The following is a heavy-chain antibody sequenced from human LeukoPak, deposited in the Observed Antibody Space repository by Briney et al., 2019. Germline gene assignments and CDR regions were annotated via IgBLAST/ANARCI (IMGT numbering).Heavy chain of an antibody. CDR1: GFTFSSYE. CDR3: AVAVAGIGLNYWFDP. CDR2: IHYSGST. V-gene: IGHV4-34*08. D-gene: IGHD6-19*01. J-gene: IGHJ5*02. Sequence: PGGSLRLSCAASGFTFSSYEMNWVRQAPGKGLEWIGSIHYSGSTNYNPSLKSRVTISVDTSKNQFSLKLSSVTAADTAVYYCAVAVAGIGLNYWFDPWGQGTLVTVSS.